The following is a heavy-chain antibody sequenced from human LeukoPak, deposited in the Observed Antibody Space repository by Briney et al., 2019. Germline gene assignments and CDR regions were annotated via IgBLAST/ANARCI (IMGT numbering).Heavy chain of an antibody. CDR2: IYYSGST. Sequence: PSETLSLTCTVSGGSISSYYWSWIRQPPGKGLEWIGYIYYSGSTNYNPSLKSRVTISVDTSKNQFSLKLSSVTAADTAVYYCATYYYDSSGYSNFVYWGQGTLVTVSS. J-gene: IGHJ4*02. D-gene: IGHD3-22*01. V-gene: IGHV4-59*01. CDR1: GGSISSYY. CDR3: ATYYYDSSGYSNFVY.